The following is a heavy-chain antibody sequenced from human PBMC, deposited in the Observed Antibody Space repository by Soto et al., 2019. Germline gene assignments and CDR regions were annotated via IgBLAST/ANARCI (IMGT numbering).Heavy chain of an antibody. D-gene: IGHD5-18*01. Sequence: GGSLRLSCAASGFTFSSYSMNWVRQAPGKGLEWVSYISSSSSTIYYADSVKGRFTISRDNAKNSLYLQMNSLGDEDTAVYYCARAGEEDTAMVTGFDYWGQGTLVTVSS. CDR1: GFTFSSYS. CDR2: ISSSSSTI. V-gene: IGHV3-48*02. J-gene: IGHJ4*02. CDR3: ARAGEEDTAMVTGFDY.